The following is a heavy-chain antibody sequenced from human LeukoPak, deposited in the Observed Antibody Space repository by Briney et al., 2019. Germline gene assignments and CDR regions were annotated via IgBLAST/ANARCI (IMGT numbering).Heavy chain of an antibody. CDR2: ISATGGSK. CDR1: GFTFSSYA. V-gene: IGHV3-23*01. CDR3: AKDSMVEMATIYPHPDY. D-gene: IGHD5-24*01. J-gene: IGHJ4*02. Sequence: QAGGSLRLSCAASGFTFSSYAMAWVRQAPGEGLAWVSSISATGGSKSYADSVKAGIRISRDNSKNTLYLQMNSLRAEDTAVYYCAKDSMVEMATIYPHPDYWGQGTLLTASS.